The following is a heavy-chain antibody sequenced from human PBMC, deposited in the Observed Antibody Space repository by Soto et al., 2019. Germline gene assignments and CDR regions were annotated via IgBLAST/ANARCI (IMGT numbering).Heavy chain of an antibody. J-gene: IGHJ4*02. Sequence: SQTLSLTCGISGDSVSSNSAAWNWLRQSPSRGLEWLGRTYYRSKWYNDYAVSVESRITINPDTSKNHFSLQLNFVTPEDTAVYFCSRGEQYRGRTIHYRGQGTLVTVSS. V-gene: IGHV6-1*01. CDR3: SRGEQYRGRTIHY. CDR2: TYYRSKWYN. D-gene: IGHD1-26*01. CDR1: GDSVSSNSAA.